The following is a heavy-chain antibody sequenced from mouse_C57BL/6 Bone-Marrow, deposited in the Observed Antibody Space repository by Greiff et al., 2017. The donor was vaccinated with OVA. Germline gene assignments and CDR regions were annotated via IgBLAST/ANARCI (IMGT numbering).Heavy chain of an antibody. CDR1: GYTFTNYW. CDR3: ARDGGNYGGAMDY. Sequence: VQLQQSGAELVRPGTSVKMSCKASGYTFTNYWIGWAKQRPGHGLEWIGDIYPGGGYTNYNEKFKGKATLTADKSSSTAYMQFSSLTSEDSAIYCWARDGGNYGGAMDYWGQGTSVTVSS. V-gene: IGHV1-63*01. D-gene: IGHD2-1*01. J-gene: IGHJ4*01. CDR2: IYPGGGYT.